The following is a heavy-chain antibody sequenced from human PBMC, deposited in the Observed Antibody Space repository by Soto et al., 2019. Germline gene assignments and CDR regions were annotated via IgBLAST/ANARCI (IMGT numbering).Heavy chain of an antibody. V-gene: IGHV3-15*01. CDR3: TTGGEYSSSTGYYYYGMDV. Sequence: GSLRLSCASSGFTFSNSWMSWVRQAPGKGLEWVGRIKSKTDGGTTDYAAPVKGRFTISRDDSKNTLYLQMNSLKTEDTAVYYCTTGGEYSSSTGYYYYGMDVWGQGTTVTVSS. CDR1: GFTFSNSW. J-gene: IGHJ6*02. CDR2: IKSKTDGGTT. D-gene: IGHD6-6*01.